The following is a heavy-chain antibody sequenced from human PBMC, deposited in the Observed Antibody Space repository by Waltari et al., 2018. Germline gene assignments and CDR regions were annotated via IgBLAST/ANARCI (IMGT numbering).Heavy chain of an antibody. CDR1: GFTFSRYG. D-gene: IGHD6-6*01. V-gene: IGHV3-30*18. Sequence: QVQLVESGGGVVQPGRSLRLSCETSGFTFSRYGMHWVRQAPGKGLEWVAVVSYDGVNKHYVDPEKGRFTISRDNSKNTLYLQMNSLRVEDTAVYYCAKGLGRGMDVWGQGTTVTVSS. J-gene: IGHJ6*02. CDR2: VSYDGVNK. CDR3: AKGLGRGMDV.